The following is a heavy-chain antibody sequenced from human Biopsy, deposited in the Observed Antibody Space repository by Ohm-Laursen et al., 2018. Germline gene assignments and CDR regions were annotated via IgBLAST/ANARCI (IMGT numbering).Heavy chain of an antibody. J-gene: IGHJ4*02. CDR2: ISASGNHI. V-gene: IGHV3-21*01. CDR3: ARDGEAKYCKHGVCPSDF. D-gene: IGHD2-8*01. Sequence: SLRLSCAAFGFTFSGFSMNWVRQAPGKGLEWVSSISASGNHIYYTDSVKGRFTVSRDNGKNSVYLQMNSLRVEDTAVYYCARDGEAKYCKHGVCPSDFWGQGTLVTVSP. CDR1: GFTFSGFS.